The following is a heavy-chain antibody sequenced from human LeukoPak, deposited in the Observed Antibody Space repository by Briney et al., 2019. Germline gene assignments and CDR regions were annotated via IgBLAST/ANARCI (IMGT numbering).Heavy chain of an antibody. CDR2: IYYTGST. CDR3: ARATSWSYYYMDV. J-gene: IGHJ6*03. CDR1: DGSISTYY. Sequence: SETLSLTCTVSDGSISTYYWSWIRQSPGKGLEWIGYIYYTGSTSYNPSLKSRVAISVDTSKNQFSLKLSSVTAADTAVYYCARATSWSYYYMDVWAKGTTVTVSS. V-gene: IGHV4-59*01.